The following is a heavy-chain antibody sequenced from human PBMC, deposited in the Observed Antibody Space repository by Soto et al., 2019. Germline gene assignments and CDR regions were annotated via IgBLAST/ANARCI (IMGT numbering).Heavy chain of an antibody. CDR1: GFTFSSYS. D-gene: IGHD1-7*01. CDR3: ARVIGNSYYYYYIDV. CDR2: ISSSSSYI. Sequence: EVQLVESGGGLVKPGGSLRLSCAASGFTFSSYSMNWVRQAPGKGLEWVSSISSSSSYIYYADSVKGRFTISRDNAKNSLYLQMNSLRAEDTAVYYCARVIGNSYYYYYIDVWGKGTTVTVSS. V-gene: IGHV3-21*01. J-gene: IGHJ6*03.